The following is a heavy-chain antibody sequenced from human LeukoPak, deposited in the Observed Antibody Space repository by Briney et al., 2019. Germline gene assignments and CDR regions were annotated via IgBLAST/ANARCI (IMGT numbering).Heavy chain of an antibody. V-gene: IGHV4-39*01. Sequence: SETLSLTCTVSGVSTTNGIYYWAWIRHPPGKGLEGIGRVHNVGSTYYTLSLRSRVTMSIDTSKNQFSLRLNSVTAADTAVYYCARHAEYNSGWHFYLDHWGQGILVTVSS. J-gene: IGHJ4*02. D-gene: IGHD6-19*01. CDR2: VHNVGST. CDR3: ARHAEYNSGWHFYLDH. CDR1: GVSTTNGIYY.